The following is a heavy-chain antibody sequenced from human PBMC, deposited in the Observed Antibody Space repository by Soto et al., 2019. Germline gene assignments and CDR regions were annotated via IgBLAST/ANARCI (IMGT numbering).Heavy chain of an antibody. J-gene: IGHJ4*01. CDR2: VYYSGST. CDR3: ARTRMIESWIDY. Sequence: SETLSLTCDVSGDSISTYYWRWIRQLPGKGLEWIGYVYYSGSTLYNPSLESRVTLSIDMSKKQVSLKLNSVIAADTAVYYCARTRMIESWIDYWGHGTLVTVSS. D-gene: IGHD2-21*01. CDR1: GDSISTYY. V-gene: IGHV4-59*01.